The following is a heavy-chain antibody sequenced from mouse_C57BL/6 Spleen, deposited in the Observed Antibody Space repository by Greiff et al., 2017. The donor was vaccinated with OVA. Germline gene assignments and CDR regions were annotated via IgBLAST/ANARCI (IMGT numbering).Heavy chain of an antibody. CDR2: IDPNSSST. V-gene: IGHV1-72*01. Sequence: QVQLQQPGAELVKPGASVKLSCKASGYTFTSYWMHWVKQRPGQGLEWIGRIDPNSSSTKYNEQFKNKATMHVDKPSSTAYMQLSSLTAEDYAVYYCARGNGYAGSCFGFWGPGTLVTVSA. CDR3: ARGNGYAGSCFGF. J-gene: IGHJ3*01. CDR1: GYTFTSYW. D-gene: IGHD2-2*01.